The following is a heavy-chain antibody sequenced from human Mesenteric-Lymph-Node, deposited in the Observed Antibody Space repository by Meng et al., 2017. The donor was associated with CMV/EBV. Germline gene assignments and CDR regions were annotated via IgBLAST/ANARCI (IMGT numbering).Heavy chain of an antibody. CDR1: GFTFSAFW. D-gene: IGHD6-19*01. CDR3: ADPPSGF. V-gene: IGHV3-7*01. J-gene: IGHJ4*02. Sequence: GGSLRLSCAASGFTFSAFWMTWVRQAPGKGLEWAANMNQDGNKKNYVDSVKGRFTISRDNAKNSLFLQMDSLRVEDTAMYYCADPPSGFWGQGTLVTVSS. CDR2: MNQDGNKK.